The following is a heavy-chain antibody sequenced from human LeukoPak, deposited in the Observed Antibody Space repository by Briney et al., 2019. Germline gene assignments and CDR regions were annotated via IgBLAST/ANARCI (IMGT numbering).Heavy chain of an antibody. CDR1: GFTFSSYA. CDR2: ISGSGGST. Sequence: GGSLRLSCAASGFTFSSYAMSWVRQAPGKGLEWVSAISGSGGSTYYADSVKGRFTISRDNSKNTLYLQMNSLRAEDTAVYYCAKDTRYGSGSYPFAYWGQGTLVTVSS. J-gene: IGHJ4*02. D-gene: IGHD3-10*01. CDR3: AKDTRYGSGSYPFAY. V-gene: IGHV3-23*01.